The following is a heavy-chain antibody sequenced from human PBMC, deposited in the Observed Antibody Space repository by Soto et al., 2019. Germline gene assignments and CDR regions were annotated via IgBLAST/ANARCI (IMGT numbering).Heavy chain of an antibody. D-gene: IGHD6-25*01. CDR2: ISYDGSNK. J-gene: IGHJ4*02. CDR3: ARDQAYSSAPDFDY. V-gene: IGHV3-30-3*01. CDR1: GFTFSSYA. Sequence: QVQLVESGGGVVQPGRSLRLSCAACGFTFSSYAMHWVRQAPGKGLEWVAVISYDGSNKYYADSVKGRFTISRDNSKNTLYLQMNSLRAEDTAVYYCARDQAYSSAPDFDYWGQGTLVTVSS.